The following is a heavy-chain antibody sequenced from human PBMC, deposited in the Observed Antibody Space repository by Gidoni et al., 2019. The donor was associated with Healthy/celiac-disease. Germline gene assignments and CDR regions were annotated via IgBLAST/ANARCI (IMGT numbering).Heavy chain of an antibody. CDR2: ISWNSGSI. CDR3: AKGGVTVTRYGMDV. CDR1: GFTFDDYA. V-gene: IGHV3-9*01. D-gene: IGHD4-17*01. J-gene: IGHJ6*02. Sequence: EVQLVESGGGLVQPGRSLRLSCAASGFTFDDYAMHWVRQAPGKGLEWVSGISWNSGSIGYADSVKGRFTISRDNAKNSLYLQMNSLRAEDTALYYCAKGGVTVTRYGMDVWGQGTTVTVSS.